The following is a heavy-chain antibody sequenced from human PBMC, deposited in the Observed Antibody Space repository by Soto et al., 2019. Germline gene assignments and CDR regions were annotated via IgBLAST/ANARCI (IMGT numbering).Heavy chain of an antibody. J-gene: IGHJ5*02. CDR1: GFAFSSYW. CDR3: ERDQSTGDWFDA. D-gene: IGHD2-2*01. CDR2: INGDGSDI. V-gene: IGHV3-74*03. Sequence: EVQLVESGGGLVQPGGSLRLSCGASGFAFSSYWMHWVRQVPGKGLVWVSRINGDGSDIKYADSVKGRFTISRDNAKNTLYLQMNSLRAEDTAVYYCERDQSTGDWFDAWGQGTLVTVSS.